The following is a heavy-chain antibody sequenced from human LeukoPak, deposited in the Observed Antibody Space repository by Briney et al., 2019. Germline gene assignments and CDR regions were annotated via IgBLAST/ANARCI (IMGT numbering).Heavy chain of an antibody. Sequence: ASVKVSSKASRYTFTRYYMHCVRQAPGQGLEGMGGINPNSVVTNYTQKFQGRVTMTRDTSISTAYMELRRLRSDDTAVYSCARDPRSGPTSFDYWGQGTLVSVSS. CDR2: INPNSVVT. V-gene: IGHV1-2*02. CDR1: RYTFTRYY. J-gene: IGHJ4*02. D-gene: IGHD6-19*01. CDR3: ARDPRSGPTSFDY.